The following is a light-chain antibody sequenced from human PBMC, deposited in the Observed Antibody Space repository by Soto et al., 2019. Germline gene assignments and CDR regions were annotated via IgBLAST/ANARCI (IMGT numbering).Light chain of an antibody. Sequence: EIVMTQSPATLSVSPGERATLSCRASQSVSSNLAWYQQKPGQAPRLLIYGASTRATGIPARFSGSGSGTDFPLTIGGRLLEVFDFYYCRKINTWRGTFGKGTRVNIK. CDR3: RKINTWRGT. CDR2: GAS. J-gene: IGKJ1*01. CDR1: QSVSSN. V-gene: IGKV3-15*01.